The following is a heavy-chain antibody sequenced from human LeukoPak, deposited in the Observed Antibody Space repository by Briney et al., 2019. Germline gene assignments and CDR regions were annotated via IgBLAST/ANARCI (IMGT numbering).Heavy chain of an antibody. D-gene: IGHD1-26*01. CDR1: GYTFTGYY. CDR3: ARDQGIVGLMGY. J-gene: IGHJ4*02. CDR2: INPNSGGT. V-gene: IGHV1-2*02. Sequence: ASVKVSCKASGYTFTGYYMHWVRQAPGQGLEWMGWINPNSGGTNYAQKFQGRVTMTRDTSISTAYMELSRLRSDDTAVYYCARDQGIVGLMGYWGQGTLVTVSS.